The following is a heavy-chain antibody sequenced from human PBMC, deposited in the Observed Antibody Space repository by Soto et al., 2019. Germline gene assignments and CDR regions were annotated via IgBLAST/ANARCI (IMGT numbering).Heavy chain of an antibody. CDR3: ARTCPLGACYKHDLYRYGLDV. CDR1: GGTLSTYA. V-gene: IGHV1-69*01. Sequence: QVQLVQSGAEVRKPGSSAKVSCKAPGGTLSTYAMSWVRQAPGQGLEWMGGIVPVFATPTYAQRFQGRVTITADESTNTAYMELSSLRSEDTAVYYCARTCPLGACYKHDLYRYGLDVWGQGTTIIVSS. CDR2: IVPVFATP. D-gene: IGHD3-10*01. J-gene: IGHJ6*02.